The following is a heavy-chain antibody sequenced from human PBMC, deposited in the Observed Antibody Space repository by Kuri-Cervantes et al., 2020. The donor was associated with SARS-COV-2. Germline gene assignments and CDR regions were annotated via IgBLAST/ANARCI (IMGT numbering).Heavy chain of an antibody. CDR1: GITFSSYA. V-gene: IGHV3-23*01. CDR3: VKGSAASRPYYFDS. Sequence: GESLKISCAASGITFSSYAMSWVRQALGKGLEWVSAITDDGGSTYHADSVKGRFTISRDNSKTTLFLQMNSLRAEDTAVYHCVKGSAASRPYYFDSWGQGTLVTVSS. CDR2: ITDDGGST. D-gene: IGHD3-10*01. J-gene: IGHJ4*02.